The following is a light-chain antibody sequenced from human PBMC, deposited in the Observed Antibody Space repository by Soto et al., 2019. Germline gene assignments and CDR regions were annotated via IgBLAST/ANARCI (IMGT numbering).Light chain of an antibody. CDR3: QQYNRQWT. CDR2: KAS. Sequence: DIQMTQSPSTLSASVGDRVTITCRASQSISSWLAWYQQKPGRAPKLLIYKASSLERGVPSRFSGSGSGTEFTLTISSLQPDDFETYYCQQYNRQWTFGQGTKVEFK. V-gene: IGKV1-5*03. CDR1: QSISSW. J-gene: IGKJ1*01.